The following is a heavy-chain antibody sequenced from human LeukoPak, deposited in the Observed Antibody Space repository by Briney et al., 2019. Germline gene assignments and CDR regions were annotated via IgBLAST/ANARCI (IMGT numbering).Heavy chain of an antibody. CDR3: AREIVSGGNQVGIYYHYMDV. CDR2: IIPIFGTA. V-gene: IGHV1-69*13. D-gene: IGHD4-23*01. Sequence: SVNVSCKASGGTFSSYAISWVRQAPGQGLEWMGGIIPIFGTANYAQKFQGRVTINPDESTSTAYMEMSSLRSEDTAVYYCAREIVSGGNQVGIYYHYMDVWGKGTTVTVSS. J-gene: IGHJ6*03. CDR1: GGTFSSYA.